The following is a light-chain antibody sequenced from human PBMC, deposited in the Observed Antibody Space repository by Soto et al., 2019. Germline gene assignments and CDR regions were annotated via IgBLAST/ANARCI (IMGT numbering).Light chain of an antibody. J-gene: IGLJ3*02. CDR1: SGHSNYV. CDR3: ETWDSNTRV. CDR2: LEGSGSY. Sequence: QLVLTQSSSASASLGSSVKLTCTLSSGHSNYVIAWHQRRPGKAPRYLMKLEGSGSYNKGSGVPDRFSGSSSGADRYLTISDLQFEDEANYYCETWDSNTRVFGGGTKLTVL. V-gene: IGLV4-60*02.